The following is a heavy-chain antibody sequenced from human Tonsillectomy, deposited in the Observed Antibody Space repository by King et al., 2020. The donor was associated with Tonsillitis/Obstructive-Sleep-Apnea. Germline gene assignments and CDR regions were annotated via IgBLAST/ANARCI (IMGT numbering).Heavy chain of an antibody. CDR2: ISSSSSYS. CDR3: ASDSGPRCGSQKIDY. V-gene: IGHV3-11*05. J-gene: IGHJ4*02. D-gene: IGHD2-21*01. Sequence: QLVQSGGGLVKPGGSLRLSCAASGFTFSDYFMTWIRQAPGKGLEWVSYISSSSSYSIYADSVKGRFTISRDNAKNSLYLQMNSLRAEDTAVYYCASDSGPRCGSQKIDYWGQGTLVTVSS. CDR1: GFTFSDYF.